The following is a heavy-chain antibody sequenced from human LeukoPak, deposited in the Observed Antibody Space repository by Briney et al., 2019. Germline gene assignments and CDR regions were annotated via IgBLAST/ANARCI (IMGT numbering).Heavy chain of an antibody. V-gene: IGHV3-30*18. Sequence: RGSLRLSCAASGFTFSSYGMHWVRQAPGKGLEWVAVISYDGSNKYYADSVKGRFTISRDNSKNTLYLQMNSLRAEDTAVYYCAKGVYYYGLGSDYWGQGTLVTVSS. J-gene: IGHJ4*02. D-gene: IGHD3-10*01. CDR1: GFTFSSYG. CDR2: ISYDGSNK. CDR3: AKGVYYYGLGSDY.